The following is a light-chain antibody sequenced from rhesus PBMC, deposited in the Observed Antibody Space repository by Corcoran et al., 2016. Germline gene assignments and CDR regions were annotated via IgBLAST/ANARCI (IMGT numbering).Light chain of an antibody. CDR2: YAA. CDR3: LHGYGTPPT. CDR1: QGISIN. V-gene: IGKV1-25*01. Sequence: DIQMTQSPYSLSASVGDTVTITCRASQGISINLAWYQQKPGKVPKLLFYYAATLQSGVPSKFSGIGSRTDFPPASGSLQPEDFATYCCLHGYGTPPTFGQETKVAIK. J-gene: IGKJ1*01.